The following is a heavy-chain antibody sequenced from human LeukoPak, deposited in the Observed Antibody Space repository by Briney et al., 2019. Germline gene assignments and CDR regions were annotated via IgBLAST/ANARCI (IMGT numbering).Heavy chain of an antibody. CDR2: FDPEDGET. CDR3: ATDPVKGYYDFWSGFRAQFDY. CDR1: GYTLTELS. D-gene: IGHD3-3*01. Sequence: ASVKVSCKVSGYTLTELSMHWVRQAPGKGLEWMGGFDPEDGETIYAQKFQGRVTMTEDTSTDTAYMELSSLRSEDTAVYYCATDPVKGYYDFWSGFRAQFDYWGQGTLVTVSS. J-gene: IGHJ4*02. V-gene: IGHV1-24*01.